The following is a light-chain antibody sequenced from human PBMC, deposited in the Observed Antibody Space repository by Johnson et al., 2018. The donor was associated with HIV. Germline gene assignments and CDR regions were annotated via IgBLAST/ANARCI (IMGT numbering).Light chain of an antibody. V-gene: IGLV1-51*02. CDR1: SSNIGNNY. CDR3: GTWDSSLGYV. J-gene: IGLJ1*01. CDR2: ENN. Sequence: HSVLTQPPSVSAAPGQKVTISCSGSSSNIGNNYVSWYQQFPGTAPKLLIYENNKRPSGIPDRFSGSKSGTSATLGITGLQTGDEADYYCGTWDSSLGYVFGTGTKVTVL.